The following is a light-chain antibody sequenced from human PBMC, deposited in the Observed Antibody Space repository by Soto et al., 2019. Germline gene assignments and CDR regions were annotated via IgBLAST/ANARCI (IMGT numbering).Light chain of an antibody. CDR3: QQSYSTTWT. CDR2: AAS. V-gene: IGKV1-39*01. J-gene: IGKJ1*01. CDR1: QGISTY. Sequence: DLQMTQSPSSLSASVGDRVTITCRASQGISTYLNWYQKKPGKAPKLLIYAASSLQSGVPSRFSGSGSETDFTLTISSLQPEDFATYSCQQSYSTTWTFGQGTKVEIK.